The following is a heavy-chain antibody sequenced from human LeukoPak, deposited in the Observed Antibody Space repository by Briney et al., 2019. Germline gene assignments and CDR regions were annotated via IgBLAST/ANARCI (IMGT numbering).Heavy chain of an antibody. J-gene: IGHJ4*02. Sequence: ASVKVSCKASGYTFTSYGISWVRQAPGQGLEWMGWISAYNGNTNYAQKLQGRVTMTTDTSTSTAHMELRSLRSDDTAVYYCARDTWYDILTGSNFDYWGQGTLVTVSS. D-gene: IGHD3-9*01. CDR3: ARDTWYDILTGSNFDY. CDR2: ISAYNGNT. CDR1: GYTFTSYG. V-gene: IGHV1-18*01.